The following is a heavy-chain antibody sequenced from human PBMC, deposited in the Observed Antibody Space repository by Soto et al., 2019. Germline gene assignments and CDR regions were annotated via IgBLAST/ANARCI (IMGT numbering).Heavy chain of an antibody. D-gene: IGHD4-17*01. CDR1: GGTFSSYA. J-gene: IGHJ4*02. V-gene: IGHV1-69*01. CDR2: IIPIFGTA. Sequence: QVQLVQSGAEVKRPGSSVKVSCKASGGTFSSYAISWVRQAPGQGLEWMGGIIPIFGTANYAQKFQGRVTITADESTSTAYMELSSLRSEDTAVYYCAREGDYGGNPAPFDYWGQGTLVTVSS. CDR3: AREGDYGGNPAPFDY.